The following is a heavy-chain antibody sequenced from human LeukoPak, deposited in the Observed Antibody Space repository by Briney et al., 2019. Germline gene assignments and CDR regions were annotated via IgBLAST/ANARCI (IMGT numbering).Heavy chain of an antibody. CDR2: ISWNSGSI. V-gene: IGHV3-9*01. Sequence: PGGSLRLSCAASGFTFDDYAVHWVRQAPGKGLEWVSGISWNSGSIGYADSVKGRFTISRDNAKNSLYLQMNSLRAEDTASYYCAKGLRFGELDYWGQGTLVTVSS. CDR1: GFTFDDYA. CDR3: AKGLRFGELDY. J-gene: IGHJ4*02. D-gene: IGHD3-10*01.